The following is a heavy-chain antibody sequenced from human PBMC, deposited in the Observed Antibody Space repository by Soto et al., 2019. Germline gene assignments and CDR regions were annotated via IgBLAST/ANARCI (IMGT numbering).Heavy chain of an antibody. Sequence: PSQTLSLTCAISGDSVSSNSAAWNWIRQSPSRGLEWLGRTYYRSKWYTDYAVSVESRITFNPDTSKNQFSLHLNSVTPEDTAVYYCSRYSSLLRQYALDIWGQGXKVTV. V-gene: IGHV6-1*01. CDR3: SRYSSLLRQYALDI. CDR2: TYYRSKWYT. CDR1: GDSVSSNSAA. J-gene: IGHJ3*02. D-gene: IGHD6-13*01.